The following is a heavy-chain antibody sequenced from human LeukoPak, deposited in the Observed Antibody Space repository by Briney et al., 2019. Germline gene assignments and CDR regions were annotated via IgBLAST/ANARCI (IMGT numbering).Heavy chain of an antibody. D-gene: IGHD2-2*01. CDR3: AKGLVGVVPAAYNWFDP. Sequence: GGSLRLSCADSGFTFSSYAMSWVRQAPGKGLEWVSAISGSGGSTYYADSVKGRFTISRDNSKNTLYLQMNSLRAEDTAVYYCAKGLVGVVPAAYNWFDPWGQGTLVTVSS. CDR1: GFTFSSYA. J-gene: IGHJ5*02. V-gene: IGHV3-23*01. CDR2: ISGSGGST.